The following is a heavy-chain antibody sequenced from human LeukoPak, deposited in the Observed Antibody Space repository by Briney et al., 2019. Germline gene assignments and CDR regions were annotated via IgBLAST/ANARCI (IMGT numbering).Heavy chain of an antibody. J-gene: IGHJ5*02. CDR1: GGSITSSSYY. CDR3: ARSGWLQLTSDWFDP. CDR2: IYYSGST. Sequence: SETLSLTCTVSGGSITSSSYYWSWIRQPPGKGLEWIGYIYYSGSTNYNPSLKSRVTISVDTSKNQFSLKLSSVTAADTAVYYCARSGWLQLTSDWFDPWGQGTLVTVSS. D-gene: IGHD5-24*01. V-gene: IGHV4-61*01.